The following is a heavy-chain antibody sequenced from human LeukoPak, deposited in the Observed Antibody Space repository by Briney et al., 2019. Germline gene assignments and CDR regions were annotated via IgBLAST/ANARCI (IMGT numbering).Heavy chain of an antibody. CDR2: ISATGGST. D-gene: IGHD1-26*01. J-gene: IGHJ4*02. Sequence: GGSLRLSCAASGFSFNSYAMSWVRQAPGKGLEWVSGISATGGSTYHADSVKGRFTFSRDNSKNTLYLQMNSLRAEDTAVYYCASSNPPYSGSYTYYFDYWGQGTLVTVSS. CDR3: ASSNPPYSGSYTYYFDY. CDR1: GFSFNSYA. V-gene: IGHV3-23*01.